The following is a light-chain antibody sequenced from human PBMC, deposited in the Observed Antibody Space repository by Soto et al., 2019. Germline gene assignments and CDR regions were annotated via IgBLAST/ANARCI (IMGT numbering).Light chain of an antibody. V-gene: IGLV2-14*01. CDR2: EAT. Sequence: QSVLPRPASVSVSPRQLITISCTGTTSVRAGYKYASWYQQRPGKAPTLHIYEATSRASGVSPRFSGSKSGNTASLSISGLQAEDEAGYFCNSYTSASFDVFGTAPKVTVL. J-gene: IGLJ1*01. CDR1: TSVRAGYKY. CDR3: NSYTSASFDV.